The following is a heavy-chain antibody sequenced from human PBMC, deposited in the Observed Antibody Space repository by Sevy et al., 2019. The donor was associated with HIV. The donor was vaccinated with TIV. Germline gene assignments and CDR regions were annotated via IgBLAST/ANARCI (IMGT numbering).Heavy chain of an antibody. V-gene: IGHV3-49*03. CDR2: IRNKAYDGKT. Sequence: GGSLRLSCKASGFTFRDYAMSWFRQAPGKGLEWVGFIRNKAYDGKTEYAASVKGRFTISRDDSKSIAYLQMKSLKTEDTAVYYCTRDPTEGIAVAGNWFDPWGQGTLVTVSS. CDR3: TRDPTEGIAVAGNWFDP. J-gene: IGHJ5*02. D-gene: IGHD6-19*01. CDR1: GFTFRDYA.